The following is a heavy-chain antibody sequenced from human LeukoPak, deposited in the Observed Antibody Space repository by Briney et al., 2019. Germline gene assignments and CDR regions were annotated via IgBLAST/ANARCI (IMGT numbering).Heavy chain of an antibody. J-gene: IGHJ6*03. V-gene: IGHV4-34*01. Sequence: SETLSLTCAVYGGSFSGYYWSWIRQPPGKGLEWIGEINHSGSTNYNPSLKRRVTISVDTSKNQFSLKLSSVTAADTAVYYCARRRRAAAGLYYYMDVWGKGTTVTVSS. D-gene: IGHD6-13*01. CDR3: ARRRRAAAGLYYYMDV. CDR1: GGSFSGYY. CDR2: INHSGST.